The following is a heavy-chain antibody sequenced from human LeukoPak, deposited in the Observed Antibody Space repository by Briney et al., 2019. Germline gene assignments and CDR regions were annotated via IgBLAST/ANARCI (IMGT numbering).Heavy chain of an antibody. CDR1: GGFISSYY. CDR3: ARLTFPQGVY. CDR2: IYYSGRT. V-gene: IGHV4-59*08. D-gene: IGHD2/OR15-2a*01. Sequence: SETLSLTCTVSGGFISSYYWSWIRQPPGEGLEWIAYIYYSGRTRYNPSLKSRVTISVDTSKNQFSLKLSSVTAADTAVYYCARLTFPQGVYWGQGTLVTVSS. J-gene: IGHJ4*02.